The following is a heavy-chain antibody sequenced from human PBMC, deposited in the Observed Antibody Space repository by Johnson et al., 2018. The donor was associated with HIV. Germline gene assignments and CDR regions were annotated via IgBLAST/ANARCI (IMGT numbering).Heavy chain of an antibody. CDR1: GFTFSSYA. V-gene: IGHV3-66*01. J-gene: IGHJ3*02. D-gene: IGHD2-8*01. CDR2: IYSGGST. Sequence: VQLVESGGGVVQPGGSLRLSCVASGFTFSSYAMSWVRQAPGKGLEWVSVIYSGGSTYYADSVKGRFTISRDNSKNTLYLQMNSLRAEDTAVYYCARNSGNGLVLRGDAFDIWGQGTMVTVSS. CDR3: ARNSGNGLVLRGDAFDI.